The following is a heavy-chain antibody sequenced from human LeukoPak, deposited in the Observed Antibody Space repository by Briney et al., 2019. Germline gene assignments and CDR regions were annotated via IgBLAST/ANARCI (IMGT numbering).Heavy chain of an antibody. CDR3: ARESGMDA. J-gene: IGHJ6*02. CDR2: ISYDGSNK. Sequence: GGSLRLSCAASGFTFSSYAMHWVRQAPGKGLEWVAVISYDGSNKYYADSVKGRFTISRDNSKNTLYLQMNGLRAEDTAVYYCARESGMDAWGQGTTVTVSS. V-gene: IGHV3-30*04. CDR1: GFTFSSYA.